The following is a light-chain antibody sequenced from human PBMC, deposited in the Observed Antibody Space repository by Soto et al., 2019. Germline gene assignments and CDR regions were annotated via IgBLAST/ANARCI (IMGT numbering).Light chain of an antibody. CDR2: EVA. CDR1: TSDVGGYKY. V-gene: IGLV2-8*01. J-gene: IGLJ1*01. Sequence: QSVLTQPPSASGSPRQSVTISCTGTTSDVGGYKYVSWHQQHPGKAPKLIIYEVAKRPSGVPDRFSGSKSGNTASLTVSGLQAEDEADYYCSSYAGSNTFVFGHGTKVTVX. CDR3: SSYAGSNTFV.